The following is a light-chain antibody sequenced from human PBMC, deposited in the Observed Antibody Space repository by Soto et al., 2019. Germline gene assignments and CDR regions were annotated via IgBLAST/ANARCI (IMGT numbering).Light chain of an antibody. CDR2: GAY. CDR1: QSVYSN. CDR3: QQYNNWPHLT. Sequence: IVMTQSPAALSLSPCETATLSCSASQSVYSNLAWYQQKPGQAPRLLIFGAYTRATGIPHRFSGSGSGTEFTLAISRLKSEDFGVYYCQQYNNWPHLTFGGGTKVDIK. V-gene: IGKV3D-15*01. J-gene: IGKJ4*01.